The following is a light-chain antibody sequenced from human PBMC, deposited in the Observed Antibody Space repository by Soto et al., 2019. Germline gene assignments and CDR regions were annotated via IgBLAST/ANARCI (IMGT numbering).Light chain of an antibody. CDR2: DNN. CDR3: ATWDSGLRAVV. Sequence: QSVLTQPPSVSAAPGQKVTISCSGSISNIGKNYVSWYRQVPGTAPNLLISDNNMRPSGIPDRFSASRSGTSATLGITGLQSGDEADYYCATWDSGLRAVVFGEGTKLTVL. V-gene: IGLV1-51*01. J-gene: IGLJ3*02. CDR1: ISNIGKNY.